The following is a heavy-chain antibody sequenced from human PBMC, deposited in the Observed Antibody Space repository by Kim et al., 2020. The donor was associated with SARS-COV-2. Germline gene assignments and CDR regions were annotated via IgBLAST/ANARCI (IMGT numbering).Heavy chain of an antibody. V-gene: IGHV1-69*04. Sequence: SVKVSCKASGGTFSSYAISWVRQAPGQGLEWMGRIIPILGIANYAQKFQGRVTITADKSTSTAYMELSSLRSEDTAVYYCARVDGYSSSRPRFDPWGQGTLGTVSS. CDR3: ARVDGYSSSRPRFDP. CDR2: IIPILGIA. CDR1: GGTFSSYA. J-gene: IGHJ5*02. D-gene: IGHD6-13*01.